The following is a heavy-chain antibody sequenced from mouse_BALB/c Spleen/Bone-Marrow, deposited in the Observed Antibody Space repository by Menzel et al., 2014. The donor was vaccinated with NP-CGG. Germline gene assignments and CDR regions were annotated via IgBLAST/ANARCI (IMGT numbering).Heavy chain of an antibody. CDR3: ARALYGSSYGFAY. Sequence: EVMLVESGGVLVKPGGSLKLSCAASGFTFXDYYMYWVRQTPEKRLEWVATISDGGSYTYYPDSVKGRFTISRDNAKNNLYLQMSSLKSEDTAMYYCARALYGSSYGFAYWGQGTLVTVSA. V-gene: IGHV5-4*02. CDR1: GFTFXDYY. CDR2: ISDGGSYT. D-gene: IGHD1-1*01. J-gene: IGHJ3*01.